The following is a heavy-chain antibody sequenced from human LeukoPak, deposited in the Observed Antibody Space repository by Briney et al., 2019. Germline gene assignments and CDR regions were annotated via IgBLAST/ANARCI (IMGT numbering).Heavy chain of an antibody. J-gene: IGHJ3*02. Sequence: KPSETLSLTCTVSGGSISSYYWSWIRQPPGKGLEWIGYIYYSGSTNYNPSLKSRVTISVDTSKNQFSLKLSSVTAADTAVYYCAGSIAVAGTLVIDAFDIWGRGTMVTVSS. CDR1: GGSISSYY. CDR3: AGSIAVAGTLVIDAFDI. V-gene: IGHV4-59*01. D-gene: IGHD6-19*01. CDR2: IYYSGST.